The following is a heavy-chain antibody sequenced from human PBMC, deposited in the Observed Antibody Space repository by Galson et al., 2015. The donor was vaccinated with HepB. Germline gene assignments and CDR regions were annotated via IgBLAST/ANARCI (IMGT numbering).Heavy chain of an antibody. CDR3: ARDFITYYYDSSGYFDY. CDR1: GFTVSSNY. V-gene: IGHV3-66*02. CDR2: IYSGGST. D-gene: IGHD3-22*01. Sequence: SLRLSCAASGFTVSSNYMSWVRQAPGKGLEWVSVIYSGGSTYYADSVKGRFTISRDNSKNTLYLQMNSLRAEDTAVYYCARDFITYYYDSSGYFDYWGQGTLVTVSS. J-gene: IGHJ4*02.